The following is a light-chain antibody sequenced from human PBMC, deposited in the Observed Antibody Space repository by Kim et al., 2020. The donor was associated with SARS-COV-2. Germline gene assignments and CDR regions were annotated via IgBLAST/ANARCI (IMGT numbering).Light chain of an antibody. CDR2: EDN. Sequence: VTIACTRSSGSIASNYVQWYQQRPGSAPTTVIYEDNQRPSGVPDRFSGSIDSSSNSASLTISGLKTEDEADYYCQSYDSSNHEVFGGGTQLTVL. CDR1: SGSIASNY. J-gene: IGLJ3*02. CDR3: QSYDSSNHEV. V-gene: IGLV6-57*03.